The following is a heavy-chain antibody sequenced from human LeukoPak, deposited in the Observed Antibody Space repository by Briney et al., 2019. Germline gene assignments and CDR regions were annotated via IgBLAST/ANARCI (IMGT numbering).Heavy chain of an antibody. CDR1: GFTFSSYS. CDR2: ISYYGSNK. D-gene: IGHD2-2*01. V-gene: IGHV3-30*03. Sequence: PGGSLRLSCPASGFTFSSYSMNWVRQAPGKGLEWVAVISYYGSNKYYADSVKGRFTISRDNSKNTLYLQMNSLRAEDTAVYYCARGPHPYCSSTSCYHDAFDIWGQGTMVTVSS. CDR3: ARGPHPYCSSTSCYHDAFDI. J-gene: IGHJ3*02.